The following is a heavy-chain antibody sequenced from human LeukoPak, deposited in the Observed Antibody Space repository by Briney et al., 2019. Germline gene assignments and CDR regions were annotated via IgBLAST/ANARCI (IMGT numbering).Heavy chain of an antibody. CDR2: INPNSGGT. J-gene: IGHJ4*02. Sequence: ASVKVTCKASGYTFTGYYMHWVRRAPGQGLEWMGWINPNSGGTNYAQKFQGRVTMTRDTSISTAYMELSRLRSDDTAVYYCARWYCRTTSCHVDYWGQGTLVTVSS. CDR1: GYTFTGYY. V-gene: IGHV1-2*02. CDR3: ARWYCRTTSCHVDY. D-gene: IGHD2-2*01.